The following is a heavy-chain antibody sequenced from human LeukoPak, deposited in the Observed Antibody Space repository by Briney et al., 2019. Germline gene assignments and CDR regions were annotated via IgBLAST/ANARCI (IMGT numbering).Heavy chain of an antibody. Sequence: SETLSLTCTVSGYSISSGYYWGWIRQPPGKGLEWIGSIYHSGSTYYNPSLKSRVTISVDTSKNQFSLKLSSVTAADTAVYYCASGTGAFDYWGQGTLVTVSS. CDR1: GYSISSGYY. CDR2: IYHSGST. J-gene: IGHJ4*02. V-gene: IGHV4-38-2*02. D-gene: IGHD3/OR15-3a*01. CDR3: ASGTGAFDY.